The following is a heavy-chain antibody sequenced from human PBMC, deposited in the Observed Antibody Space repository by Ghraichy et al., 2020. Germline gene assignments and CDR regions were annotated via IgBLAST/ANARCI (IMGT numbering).Heavy chain of an antibody. CDR2: ISGSGAST. Sequence: GGSLRLSCAASGFTFSSYAMSWVRQAPGKGLEWVSAISGSGASTYYADSVKGRFTISRDNSKNTLYLQMNSLRAEDTAVYYCASGNGGYCSSTSCPYYYYYYMDVWGKGTTVTVSS. J-gene: IGHJ6*03. CDR3: ASGNGGYCSSTSCPYYYYYYMDV. V-gene: IGHV3-23*01. CDR1: GFTFSSYA. D-gene: IGHD2-2*01.